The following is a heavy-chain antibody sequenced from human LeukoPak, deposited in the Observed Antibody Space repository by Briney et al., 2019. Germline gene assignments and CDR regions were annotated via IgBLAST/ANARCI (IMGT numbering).Heavy chain of an antibody. CDR2: RNYGGST. D-gene: IGHD1-26*01. V-gene: IGHV4-59*12. CDR1: GGSISSYY. J-gene: IGHJ6*02. Sequence: SETLSLTCTVSGGSISSYYWSWIRQPPGKGLEWIGFRNYGGSTNYNPSLESRVTISVDTSKNQFSLKLSSVTAADTAVYYCARVEMEPKNYYYGMDVWGQGTTVTVSS. CDR3: ARVEMEPKNYYYGMDV.